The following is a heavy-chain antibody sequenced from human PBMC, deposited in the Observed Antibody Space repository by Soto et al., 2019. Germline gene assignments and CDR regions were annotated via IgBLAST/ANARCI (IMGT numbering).Heavy chain of an antibody. CDR3: ARAVAAGYYYYYGMDV. D-gene: IGHD6-13*01. V-gene: IGHV4-59*01. J-gene: IGHJ6*02. CDR2: IYYSGST. Sequence: SETLSLTCTVSGGSISSYYWSWIRQPPGKGLEWIGYIYYSGSTNYNPSLKSRVTISVDTSKNQFSLKLSSVTAADTAVYYCARAVAAGYYYYYGMDVWGQGTTVTVSS. CDR1: GGSISSYY.